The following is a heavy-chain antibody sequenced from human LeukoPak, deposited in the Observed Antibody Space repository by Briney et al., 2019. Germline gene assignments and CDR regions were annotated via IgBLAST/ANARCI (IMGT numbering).Heavy chain of an antibody. D-gene: IGHD3-3*01. Sequence: SVKVSCKASRGTFSSYAISWVRQAPGQGLKWMGGIIPIFGTANYAQKFQGRVAITADESTSTAYMELSSLRSEDTAVYYCARDHAFYDFWSGYYIGYYYGMDVWGQGTTVTVSS. CDR3: ARDHAFYDFWSGYYIGYYYGMDV. CDR2: IIPIFGTA. CDR1: RGTFSSYA. V-gene: IGHV1-69*13. J-gene: IGHJ6*02.